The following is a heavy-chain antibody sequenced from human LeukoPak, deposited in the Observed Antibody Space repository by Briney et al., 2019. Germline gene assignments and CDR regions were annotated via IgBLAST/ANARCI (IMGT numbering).Heavy chain of an antibody. CDR3: ARVRRTSSGWYGGLASYYFDY. Sequence: PSETLSLTCTVSGYSISSCYYWGWLRQPPGKGLGWIGSIYHSGSSYYNSSLKSRVTISVETSKNQFSLKLSSVTAADTAVYYCARVRRTSSGWYGGLASYYFDYWGQGTLVTVSS. J-gene: IGHJ4*02. CDR1: GYSISSCYY. D-gene: IGHD6-19*01. V-gene: IGHV4-38-2*02. CDR2: IYHSGSS.